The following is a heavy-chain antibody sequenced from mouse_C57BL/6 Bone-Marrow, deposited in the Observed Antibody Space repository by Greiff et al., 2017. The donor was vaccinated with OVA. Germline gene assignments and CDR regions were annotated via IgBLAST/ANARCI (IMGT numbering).Heavy chain of an antibody. CDR2: IYIGNGYT. V-gene: IGHV1-58*01. J-gene: IGHJ2*01. D-gene: IGHD1-1*01. Sequence: VQLKESGAELVRPGSSVKMSCKTSGYTFTSYGINWVKQRPGQGLEWIGYIYIGNGYTEYNEKFKGKATLTSDTSSSTAYMQLSSLTSEDSAIYFCARHYYGSSYSYFDYWGQGTTLTVSS. CDR3: ARHYYGSSYSYFDY. CDR1: GYTFTSYG.